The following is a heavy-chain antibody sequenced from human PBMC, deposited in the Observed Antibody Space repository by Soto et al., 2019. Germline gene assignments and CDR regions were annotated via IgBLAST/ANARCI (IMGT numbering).Heavy chain of an antibody. CDR1: GYTFTSYD. CDR2: MNPNSGNT. CDR3: ARSAGLAVAGTGDYYYYGMDV. V-gene: IGHV1-8*01. D-gene: IGHD6-19*01. Sequence: QVQLVQSGAEVKKPGASVKVSCKASGYTFTSYDINWVRQATGQGLEWMGWMNPNSGNTGYAQKFQGRVTMTRNTSISTAYMELSSLRSEDTAVYYCARSAGLAVAGTGDYYYYGMDVWGQGTTVTVSS. J-gene: IGHJ6*02.